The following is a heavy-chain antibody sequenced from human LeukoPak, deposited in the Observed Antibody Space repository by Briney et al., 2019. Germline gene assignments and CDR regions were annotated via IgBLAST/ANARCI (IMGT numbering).Heavy chain of an antibody. Sequence: ASVKVSCKAFGYTFTSNYMHWVRQAPGQGLEWMGWINPNSGGTNYAQKFQGRVTMTRDTSISTAYMELSRLRSDDTAVYYCASSLAVAGMWDWFDPWGQGTLVTVSS. CDR3: ASSLAVAGMWDWFDP. CDR1: GYTFTSNY. V-gene: IGHV1-2*02. J-gene: IGHJ5*02. CDR2: INPNSGGT. D-gene: IGHD6-19*01.